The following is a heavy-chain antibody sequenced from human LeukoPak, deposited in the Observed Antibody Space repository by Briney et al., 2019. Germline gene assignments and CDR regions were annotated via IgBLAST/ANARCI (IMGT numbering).Heavy chain of an antibody. J-gene: IGHJ6*03. D-gene: IGHD3-3*01. V-gene: IGHV1-8*01. CDR1: GYTFTSYD. CDR3: ARDYYDFWSGYYYYYYYYMDV. CDR2: MNPNSGNT. Sequence: GASVKVSCKASGYTFTSYDINWVRQATGQGLEWMGWMNPNSGNTGYAQKFQGRVTMTRNTSISTAYMELSSLRSEDTAVYYCARDYYDFWSGYYYYYYYYMDVWGKGTTVTVSS.